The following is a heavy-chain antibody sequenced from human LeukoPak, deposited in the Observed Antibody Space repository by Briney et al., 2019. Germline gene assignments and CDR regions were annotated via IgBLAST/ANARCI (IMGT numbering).Heavy chain of an antibody. V-gene: IGHV1-18*01. CDR2: ISAYNGNT. D-gene: IGHD6-19*01. CDR3: ARVGGASSGWYFGTLARYYYYYMDV. CDR1: GYTFTSYG. J-gene: IGHJ6*03. Sequence: ASVKVSCKASGYTFTSYGISWVRQAPGQGLEWMGWISAYNGNTDYAQKLQGRVTMTTDTSTSTAYMELRSLRSDDTAVYYCARVGGASSGWYFGTLARYYYYYMDVWGKGTTVTVSS.